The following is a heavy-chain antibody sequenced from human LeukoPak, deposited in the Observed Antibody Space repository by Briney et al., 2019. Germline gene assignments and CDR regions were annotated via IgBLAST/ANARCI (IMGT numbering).Heavy chain of an antibody. CDR3: VRGIDTTGYFNY. J-gene: IGHJ4*02. D-gene: IGHD3-22*01. CDR2: INTNTWSP. Sequence: ASVKVSCTASVYTFSTYPMNWVRQAPGQGLEWMGWINTNTWSPTYAQGLTGRFVFSFDTSVSTAFLPTNSLKAEDTALYYCVRGIDTTGYFNYWGQGTLVTVSS. CDR1: VYTFSTYP. V-gene: IGHV7-4-1*02.